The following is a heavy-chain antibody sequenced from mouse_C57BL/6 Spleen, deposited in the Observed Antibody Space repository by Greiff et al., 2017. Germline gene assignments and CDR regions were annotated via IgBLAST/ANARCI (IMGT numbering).Heavy chain of an antibody. J-gene: IGHJ3*01. D-gene: IGHD2-4*01. Sequence: QVQLQQPGAELVKPGASVKLSCKASGYTFTSYWMQWVKQRPGQGLEWIGELDPSDSYTNYNQKFKGKATLTVDTSSSTAYMQLSSLTSEDSAVYYCARKVYYDYDGPIAYWGQGTLVTVSA. V-gene: IGHV1-50*01. CDR1: GYTFTSYW. CDR3: ARKVYYDYDGPIAY. CDR2: LDPSDSYT.